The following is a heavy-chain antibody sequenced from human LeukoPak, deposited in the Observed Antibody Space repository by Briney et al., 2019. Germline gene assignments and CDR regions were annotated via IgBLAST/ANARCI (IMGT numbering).Heavy chain of an antibody. J-gene: IGHJ4*02. CDR1: GFTFSTYS. Sequence: PGGSLRLSCAASGFTFSTYSMNWLRLAPGKGLEWVSSISPDSNYKYYVDSVKGRFTISRDNAKSSLYLQMNSLRAEDTAVYYCVRDRYCSSTSCSDYWGQGTLVTVSS. CDR3: VRDRYCSSTSCSDY. D-gene: IGHD2-2*01. CDR2: ISPDSNYK. V-gene: IGHV3-21*01.